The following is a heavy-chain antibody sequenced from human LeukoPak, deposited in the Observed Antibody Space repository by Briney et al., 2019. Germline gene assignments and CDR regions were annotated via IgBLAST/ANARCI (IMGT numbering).Heavy chain of an antibody. CDR1: GFTFSSYW. V-gene: IGHV3-74*01. CDR3: AREPYCSGGSCYSPDAFDI. Sequence: GGSLGLSCAASGFTFSSYWMHWVRQTPGKGLVWVSRIDSDGSSTNYADSVKGRFTISRDNAKNSLYLQMNSLRAEDTAVYYCAREPYCSGGSCYSPDAFDIWGQGTMVTVSS. J-gene: IGHJ3*02. CDR2: IDSDGSST. D-gene: IGHD2-15*01.